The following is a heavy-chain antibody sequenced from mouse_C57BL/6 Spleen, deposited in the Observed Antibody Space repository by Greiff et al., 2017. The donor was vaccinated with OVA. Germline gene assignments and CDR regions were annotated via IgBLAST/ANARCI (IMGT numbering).Heavy chain of an antibody. CDR3: ARDGNCDPYYYAMDY. CDR1: GFTFSDYG. Sequence: EVKLVESGGGLVKPGGSLKLSCAASGFTFSDYGMHWVRQAPEKGLEWVAYISSGSSTIYYADTVKGRFTISRDNAKNTLFLQMTSLRSEDTAMYYCARDGNCDPYYYAMDYWGQGTSVTVSS. J-gene: IGHJ4*01. V-gene: IGHV5-17*01. CDR2: ISSGSSTI. D-gene: IGHD4-1*01.